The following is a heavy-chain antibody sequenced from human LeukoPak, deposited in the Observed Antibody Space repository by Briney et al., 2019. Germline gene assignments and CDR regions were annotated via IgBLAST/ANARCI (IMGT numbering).Heavy chain of an antibody. V-gene: IGHV4-34*01. CDR1: GGSFSGYY. J-gene: IGHJ5*02. D-gene: IGHD2-2*01. Sequence: SATLSLTCAVYGGSFSGYYWSWIRQPPGKGRDWMGEINHIGTPTYNPSLKSRFTISVATSKNQFSLKLSSVTAADTAVYYCARGTREDIVVVPAAEDERFDPWGQGTQVTVSS. CDR2: INHIGTP. CDR3: ARGTREDIVVVPAAEDERFDP.